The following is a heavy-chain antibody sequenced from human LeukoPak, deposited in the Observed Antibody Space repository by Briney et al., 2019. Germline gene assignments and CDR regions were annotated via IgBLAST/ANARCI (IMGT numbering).Heavy chain of an antibody. CDR2: IRYDGSNK. CDR1: GFTFSSYG. V-gene: IGHV3-30*02. D-gene: IGHD3-22*01. CDR3: AKEKITYYYDSSGYSYLDY. Sequence: PGGSLRLSCAASGFTFSSYGMHWVRQAPGKGLEWVAFIRYDGSNKYYADSVKGRFTISRDNSKNTLYLQMNSLRAEDTAVYYCAKEKITYYYDSSGYSYLDYWGQGTLVTVSS. J-gene: IGHJ4*02.